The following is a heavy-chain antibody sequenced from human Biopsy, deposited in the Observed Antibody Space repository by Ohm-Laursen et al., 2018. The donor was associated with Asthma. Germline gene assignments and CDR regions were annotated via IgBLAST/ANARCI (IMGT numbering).Heavy chain of an antibody. Sequence: TLSLTCTVSGASSTSSAYYWGWIRKPPGKGLEWIGSMYYGDTTYYTPSLKSRFTISGDTSKNQFSLILSCVTAADTAVYYCARHDHRWDTYADFWGQGTLVTVSS. CDR2: MYYGDTT. J-gene: IGHJ4*02. CDR1: GASSTSSAYY. D-gene: IGHD2-2*01. V-gene: IGHV4-39*01. CDR3: ARHDHRWDTYADF.